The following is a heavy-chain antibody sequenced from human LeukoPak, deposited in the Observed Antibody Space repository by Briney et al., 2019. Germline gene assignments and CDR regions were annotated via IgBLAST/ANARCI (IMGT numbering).Heavy chain of an antibody. Sequence: GASVKVSCKASGYTFTDYYMSWVRQAPGQGLEWMGWINPNSGDTNYAQKFQGRVTVTRDTSISTAYMEVSRLRYDDTAVYYCARVRRDGYTFLADAFDIWGQGTVLTVSS. V-gene: IGHV1-2*02. CDR3: ARVRRDGYTFLADAFDI. CDR1: GYTFTDYY. CDR2: INPNSGDT. D-gene: IGHD5-24*01. J-gene: IGHJ3*02.